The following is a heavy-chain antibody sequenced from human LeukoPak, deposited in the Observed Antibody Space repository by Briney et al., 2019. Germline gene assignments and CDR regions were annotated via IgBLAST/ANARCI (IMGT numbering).Heavy chain of an antibody. J-gene: IGHJ5*02. D-gene: IGHD3-10*01. V-gene: IGHV4-30-2*01. CDR2: IYHSGST. CDR3: ARAGVGWFDP. Sequence: SQTLSLTCAVSDGSISSGGYSWSWIRQPPGKGLGWIGYIYHSGSTYYNPSLKSRVTISVDTSKNQFSLKLSSVTAADTAVYYCARAGVGWFDPWGQGTLVTVSS. CDR1: DGSISSGGYS.